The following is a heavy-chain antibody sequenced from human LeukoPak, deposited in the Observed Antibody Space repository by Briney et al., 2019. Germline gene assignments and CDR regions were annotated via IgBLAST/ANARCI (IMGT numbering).Heavy chain of an antibody. CDR2: ISSSSSYI. D-gene: IGHD2-15*01. V-gene: IGHV3-21*01. CDR1: GFTFSSYS. CDR3: ARVCSGGSCYHSSFDP. J-gene: IGHJ5*02. Sequence: GGSLRLSCAASGFTFSSYSMNWVRQAPGKGLEWVSSISSSSSYIYYADSVKGRFTISRDNAKNSLYLQMNSLRAEDTAVYYCARVCSGGSCYHSSFDPWGQGTLVTVSS.